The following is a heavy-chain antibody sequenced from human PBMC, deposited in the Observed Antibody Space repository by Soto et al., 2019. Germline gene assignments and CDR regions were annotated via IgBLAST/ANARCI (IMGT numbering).Heavy chain of an antibody. D-gene: IGHD2-21*01. CDR3: AIAYPYRTNDY. CDR1: GFSFSAYG. J-gene: IGHJ4*02. V-gene: IGHV3-33*03. Sequence: QVQLVESGGGVVQPGRSLRLSCAASGFSFSAYGMHWVRQAPGRGLEWVAVIWSDGSKKYYKDSLKGRFTISRDNSKDTVSLQMDNLRVEDTATYYCAIAYPYRTNDYWGQGTPVIVSS. CDR2: IWSDGSKK.